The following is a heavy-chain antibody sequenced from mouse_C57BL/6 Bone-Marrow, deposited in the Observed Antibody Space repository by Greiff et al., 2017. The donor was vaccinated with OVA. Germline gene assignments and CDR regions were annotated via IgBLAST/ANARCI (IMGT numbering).Heavy chain of an antibody. CDR3: ARSAYYSNYGYFDV. CDR1: GYSITSDY. D-gene: IGHD2-5*01. J-gene: IGHJ1*03. V-gene: IGHV3-8*01. CDR2: ISYSGST. Sequence: EVQLVESGPGLAKPSQTLSLTCSVTGYSITSDYWNWIRKLPGNKLEYMGYISYSGSTYYNPSLKSRISLTRDTSKNQYYLQLNSVTTEDTATYYCARSAYYSNYGYFDVWGTGTTVTVSS.